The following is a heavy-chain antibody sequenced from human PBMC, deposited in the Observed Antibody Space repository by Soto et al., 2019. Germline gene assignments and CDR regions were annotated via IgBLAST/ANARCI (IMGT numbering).Heavy chain of an antibody. CDR2: ISSSGSTI. CDR3: ARAKDFRRAYYYYGMDV. Sequence: GGSLRLSCAASGFTFSDYYMSWIRQAPGKGLEWVSYISSSGSTIYYADSVKGRFTISRDNAKNSLYLQMNSLRAEDTAVYYCARAKDFRRAYYYYGMDVWGQGTTVTVSS. D-gene: IGHD3-3*01. J-gene: IGHJ6*02. V-gene: IGHV3-11*01. CDR1: GFTFSDYY.